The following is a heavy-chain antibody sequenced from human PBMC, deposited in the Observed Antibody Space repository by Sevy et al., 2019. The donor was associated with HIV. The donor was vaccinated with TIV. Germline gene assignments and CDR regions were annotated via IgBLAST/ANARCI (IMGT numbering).Heavy chain of an antibody. V-gene: IGHV1-2*02. D-gene: IGHD1-1*01. CDR1: GYTFTGYY. CDR3: ARNPTKYKWRGVEDY. Sequence: ASVKVSCKASGYTFTGYYMHWVRQAPGQGLEWMGWINPNSGGTNYAQKFQGRVTMTRDTSISTAYMELSRLRSDDTAVYYCARNPTKYKWRGVEDYWGQGTLVTVSS. CDR2: INPNSGGT. J-gene: IGHJ4*02.